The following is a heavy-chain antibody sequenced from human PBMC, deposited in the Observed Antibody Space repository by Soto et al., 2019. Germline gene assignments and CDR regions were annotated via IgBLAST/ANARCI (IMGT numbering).Heavy chain of an antibody. V-gene: IGHV4-34*01. CDR1: GGSFSGYY. J-gene: IGHJ5*02. CDR2: INHSGST. Sequence: NPSETLSLTCAVYGGSFSGYYWSWIRQPPGKGLEWIGEINHSGSTNYNPSLKSRVTISVDTSKNQFSLKLSSVTAADTAVYYCARGPSNYVARWFDPWGQGTLVTVSS. CDR3: ARGPSNYVARWFDP. D-gene: IGHD4-4*01.